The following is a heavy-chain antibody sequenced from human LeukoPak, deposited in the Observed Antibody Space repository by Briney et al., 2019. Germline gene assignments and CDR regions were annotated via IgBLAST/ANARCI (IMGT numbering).Heavy chain of an antibody. V-gene: IGHV3-30-3*01. D-gene: IGHD4-17*01. CDR2: ISYDGSNK. CDR3: ARDPLSAHGDYAYFDY. J-gene: IGHJ4*02. Sequence: PGGSLRLSCAASGFTFSSYAMHWVRQAPGKGLEWEAVISYDGSNKYYADSVKGRFTISRDNSKNTLYLQMNSLRAEDTAVYYCARDPLSAHGDYAYFDYWGQGTLVTVSS. CDR1: GFTFSSYA.